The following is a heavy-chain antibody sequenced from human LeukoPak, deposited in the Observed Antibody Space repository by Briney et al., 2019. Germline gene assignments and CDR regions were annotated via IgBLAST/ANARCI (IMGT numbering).Heavy chain of an antibody. CDR1: GGSISGYY. Sequence: SETLSLTCTVSGGSISGYYWSWIRQPPGRGLEWIGYIHYSGSTNYNPSLRSRVTISVDTSKNQFSLKLSSVTAADTAVYYCARDAPSYSSSSPNYYYGMDVWGQGTTVTVSS. D-gene: IGHD6-6*01. J-gene: IGHJ6*02. CDR2: IHYSGST. CDR3: ARDAPSYSSSSPNYYYGMDV. V-gene: IGHV4-59*12.